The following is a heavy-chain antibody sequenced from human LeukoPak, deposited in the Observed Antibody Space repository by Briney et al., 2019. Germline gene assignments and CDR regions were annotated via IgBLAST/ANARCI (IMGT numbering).Heavy chain of an antibody. CDR2: ISSSGTT. V-gene: IGHV3-48*03. J-gene: IGHJ4*02. D-gene: IGHD3-16*01. Sequence: GGSLRLSCAASGFTFSSYEMNWVRQAPGKGLEWVSYISSSGTTYYADSVKGRFTISRDNSKNSLHVQMNNLRSEDTALYYCAKQAASGGGVDYWGQGTLITVSS. CDR3: AKQAASGGGVDY. CDR1: GFTFSSYE.